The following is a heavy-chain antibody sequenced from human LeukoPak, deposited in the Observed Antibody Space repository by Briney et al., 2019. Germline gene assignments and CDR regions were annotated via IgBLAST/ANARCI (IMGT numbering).Heavy chain of an antibody. V-gene: IGHV1-2*02. D-gene: IGHD6-13*01. CDR1: GYTFTGYY. J-gene: IGHJ4*02. Sequence: APVKVSYKASGYTFTGYYMHWVRQAPGQGLEWMGWINPNSGGTNYAQKFQGRVTMTRDTSISTAYMELSRLRSDDTAVYYCARALYSSSWYSGYWGQGTLVTVSS. CDR3: ARALYSSSWYSGY. CDR2: INPNSGGT.